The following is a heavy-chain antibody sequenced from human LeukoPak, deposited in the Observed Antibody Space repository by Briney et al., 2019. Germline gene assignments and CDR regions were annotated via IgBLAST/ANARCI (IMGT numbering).Heavy chain of an antibody. J-gene: IGHJ4*02. CDR2: INPNSGGT. CDR3: ATSRGYSGYESSDFDY. V-gene: IGHV1-2*02. D-gene: IGHD5-12*01. Sequence: ASVKVSCKASGYTFTGYYMHWVRQAPGQGLEWMGWINPNSGGTNYAQKFRGRVTMTRDTSISTAYMELSRLRSDDTAVYYCATSRGYSGYESSDFDYWGQGTLVTVSS. CDR1: GYTFTGYY.